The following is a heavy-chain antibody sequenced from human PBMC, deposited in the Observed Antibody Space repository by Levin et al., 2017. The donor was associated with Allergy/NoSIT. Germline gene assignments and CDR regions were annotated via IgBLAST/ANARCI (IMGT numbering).Heavy chain of an antibody. CDR1: GYTLTELS. V-gene: IGHV1-24*01. Sequence: ASVKVSCKVSGYTLTELSMHWVRQAPGKGLEWMGGFDPEDGETIYAQKFQGRVTMTEDTSTDTAYMELSSLRSEDTAVYYCATNPSSLQGFWSGYDDYWGQGTLVTVSS. J-gene: IGHJ4*02. CDR2: FDPEDGET. CDR3: ATNPSSLQGFWSGYDDY. D-gene: IGHD3-3*01.